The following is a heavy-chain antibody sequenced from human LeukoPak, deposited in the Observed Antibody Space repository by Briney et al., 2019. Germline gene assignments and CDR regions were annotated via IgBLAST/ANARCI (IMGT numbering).Heavy chain of an antibody. CDR2: IYTSGST. J-gene: IGHJ4*02. V-gene: IGHV4-61*02. D-gene: IGHD3-22*01. CDR1: GGSISSAHYS. Sequence: SQTLSLTCTVSGGSISSAHYSWSWIRQPAGKGPEWIGRIYTSGSTNYNPSLKSRVTMSVDTSKNQFSLKLSSVTAADTAVYYCARDGYDSSGTYYFDYWGQGTLVTVSS. CDR3: ARDGYDSSGTYYFDY.